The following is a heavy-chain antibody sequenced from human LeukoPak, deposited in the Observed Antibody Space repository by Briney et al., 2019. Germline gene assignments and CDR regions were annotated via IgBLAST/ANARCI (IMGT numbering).Heavy chain of an antibody. J-gene: IGHJ5*02. CDR2: INHSGST. CDR1: GGSFSGYY. V-gene: IGHV4-34*01. D-gene: IGHD3-16*02. CDR3: ARGHHVWGSYRYPANGWFDP. Sequence: SETLSLTCAVYGGSFSGYYWSWIRQPPGKGLEWIGEINHSGSTNYNPSLKSRVTISVDTSKNQFSLKLNSVTAADTAVYYCARGHHVWGSYRYPANGWFDPWGQGTLVTVSS.